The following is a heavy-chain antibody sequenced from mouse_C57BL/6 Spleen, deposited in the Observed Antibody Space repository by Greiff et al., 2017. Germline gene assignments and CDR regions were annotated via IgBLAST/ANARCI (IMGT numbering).Heavy chain of an antibody. CDR2: IDPANGNT. CDR1: GFNIKNTY. J-gene: IGHJ3*01. Sequence: EVQLVESVAELVRPGASVKLSCTASGFNIKNTYMHWVKQRPEQGLEWIGRIDPANGNTKYAPKFQGKATITADTSSNTAYLQLSSLTSEDTAIYYCAKIYDYDLAWFAYWGQGTLVTVSA. D-gene: IGHD2-4*01. CDR3: AKIYDYDLAWFAY. V-gene: IGHV14-3*01.